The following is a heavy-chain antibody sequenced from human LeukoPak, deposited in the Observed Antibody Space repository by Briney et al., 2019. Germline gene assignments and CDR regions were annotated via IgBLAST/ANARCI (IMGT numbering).Heavy chain of an antibody. D-gene: IGHD5-18*01. CDR2: IRSKAYGGTT. Sequence: GGSVRLSCTDSGFTFGDYAMSWVRQAPGKGLEWVGFIRSKAYGGTTEYAASVKGRFTISRDDSKSIAYLQMNSLKTEDTAVYYCTRDGYSYGIDYWGQGTLVTVSS. J-gene: IGHJ4*02. CDR1: GFTFGDYA. V-gene: IGHV3-49*04. CDR3: TRDGYSYGIDY.